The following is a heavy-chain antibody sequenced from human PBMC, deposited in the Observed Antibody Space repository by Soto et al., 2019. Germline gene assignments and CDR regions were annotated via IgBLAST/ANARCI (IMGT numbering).Heavy chain of an antibody. J-gene: IGHJ3*02. Sequence: PGGSLRLSCVASGFTFSSYSMNWVRQAPGKGLEWFSSISSSCSYIYYADSVKGRFTISRDNAKNSLYLQMNSLRAEDTAVYYCARSGYGDYNAFDIWGQGTMVTVSS. D-gene: IGHD4-17*01. CDR2: ISSSCSYI. CDR1: GFTFSSYS. V-gene: IGHV3-21*01. CDR3: ARSGYGDYNAFDI.